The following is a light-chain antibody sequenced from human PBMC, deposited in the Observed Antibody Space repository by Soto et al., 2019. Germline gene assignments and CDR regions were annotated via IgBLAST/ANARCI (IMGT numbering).Light chain of an antibody. CDR2: GAS. Sequence: EIVLTQSPGTLSLSPGERATLSCRASQCVSNNYLAWYQQKPGQAPRLLIYGASNRATGIPDRFSGSGSGTDFTLTISRLEPEDFAVYYCQQYGSSGTVGQGTKVDSK. J-gene: IGKJ1*01. CDR3: QQYGSSGT. CDR1: QCVSNNY. V-gene: IGKV3-20*01.